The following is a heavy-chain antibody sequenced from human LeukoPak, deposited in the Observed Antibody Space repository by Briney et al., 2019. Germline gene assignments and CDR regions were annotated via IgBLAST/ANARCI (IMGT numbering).Heavy chain of an antibody. J-gene: IGHJ2*01. CDR1: GGSISSSSYY. CDR3: ARDPGTNWSDWYFDL. D-gene: IGHD7-27*01. Sequence: PSETLSLTCTVSGGSISSSSYYWGWIRQPPGKGLEWIGNTYYGGNTYYNPSLKSRVTISVDTSKNQFSLKLSSVTAADTAVYYCARDPGTNWSDWYFDLWGRGTLVTVSS. CDR2: TYYGGNT. V-gene: IGHV4-39*02.